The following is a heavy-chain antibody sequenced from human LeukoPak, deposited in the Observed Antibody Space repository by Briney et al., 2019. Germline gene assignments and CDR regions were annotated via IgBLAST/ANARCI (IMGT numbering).Heavy chain of an antibody. J-gene: IGHJ4*02. D-gene: IGHD3-22*01. CDR2: ISGSGGST. V-gene: IGHV3-23*01. CDR3: AKAMIDMYYFDY. Sequence: GGSLRLSRAASGVTLNSYAMSWVRQAPGKGLEWVSAISGSGGSTYYADSVKDRFTISRDNSKNTLYLQMNSLGAEDTAVYYCAKAMIDMYYFDYWGQGTLVTVSS. CDR1: GVTLNSYA.